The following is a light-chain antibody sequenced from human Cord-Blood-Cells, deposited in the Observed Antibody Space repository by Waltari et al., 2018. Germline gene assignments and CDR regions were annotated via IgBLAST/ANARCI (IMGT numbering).Light chain of an antibody. CDR1: SSDVGIYNL. Sequence: QSALTQPASVSGSPGQSITISCTGTSSDVGIYNLVSWYQQHPGKAPKLMIYEGSKRPSGVSIRFSGSKSGNTASLTISGLQAEDEADYYCCSYAGSSTWVFGGGTKLTVL. V-gene: IGLV2-23*01. CDR2: EGS. CDR3: CSYAGSSTWV. J-gene: IGLJ3*02.